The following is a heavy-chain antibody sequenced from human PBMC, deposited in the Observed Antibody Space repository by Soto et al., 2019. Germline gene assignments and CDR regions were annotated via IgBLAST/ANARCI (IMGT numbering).Heavy chain of an antibody. CDR1: GGTFSTFG. J-gene: IGHJ4*02. V-gene: IGHV1-69*13. D-gene: IGHD3-16*01. CDR3: ARTAPMDAGDKYYYDF. Sequence: SVKVSCKTSGGTFSTFGISWVRQAPGQGLEWMGGIIPFFGTAEYSQKFEDRITITADESTNTVYMDLRSLTSEDTAIYYCARTAPMDAGDKYYYDFWGQGALVTV. CDR2: IIPFFGTA.